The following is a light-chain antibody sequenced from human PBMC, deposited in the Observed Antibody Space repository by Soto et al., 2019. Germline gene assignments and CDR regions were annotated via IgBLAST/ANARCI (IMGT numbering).Light chain of an antibody. V-gene: IGKV1-5*03. CDR3: QQYPGLST. Sequence: DLELTQSPSTLSAYVEERVGVALWASQSISGWLAWHQQKPGKAPNLLIYAASTLERGVPSRFSGSGSGTEFTLTISILQPDDFAMYYCQQYPGLSTFGQGTKVDNK. CDR2: AAS. J-gene: IGKJ1*01. CDR1: QSISGW.